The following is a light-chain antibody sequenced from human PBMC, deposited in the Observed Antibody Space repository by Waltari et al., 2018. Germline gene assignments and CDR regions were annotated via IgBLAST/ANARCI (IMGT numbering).Light chain of an antibody. V-gene: IGKV3-15*01. J-gene: IGKJ1*01. CDR3: QQYNLWPWT. CDR1: QSVGTK. Sequence: EIVMTQSPVTLSVSPGERATLSCRASQSVGTKLAWYQQKPGQAPRLLIYGAATRATGFAARFSGSGSGTGFTLTISSLQSEDFAIYYCQQYNLWPWTFDQGTKVDIK. CDR2: GAA.